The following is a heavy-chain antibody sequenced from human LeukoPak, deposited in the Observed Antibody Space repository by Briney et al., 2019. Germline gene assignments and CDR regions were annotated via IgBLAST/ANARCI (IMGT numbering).Heavy chain of an antibody. Sequence: ASVKVSCKASGYTFTGYYMHWVRQAPGQGLEWMGWINPNSGGTNYAQKFQGRVTMTRDTSISTAYMELSRLRSDDTAVYYCARVGSRITMASEFDYWGQGTLVTVSS. CDR3: ARVGSRITMASEFDY. J-gene: IGHJ4*02. CDR2: INPNSGGT. CDR1: GYTFTGYY. D-gene: IGHD3-10*01. V-gene: IGHV1-2*02.